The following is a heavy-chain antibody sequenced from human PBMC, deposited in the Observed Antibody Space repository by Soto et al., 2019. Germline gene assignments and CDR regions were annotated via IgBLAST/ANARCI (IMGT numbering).Heavy chain of an antibody. D-gene: IGHD3-10*01. Sequence: QLQLQESGSGLVKPSQSLFLTCAVSGGSISSGGYSWSWIRQPPGKGLEWIGYIYHSGSTYYNPSLKSRVTISVDRSKNQFSLKLSSVTAADTAVYYCARVEYSGYYYGSGSYWFDPWGQGTLVTVSS. CDR1: GGSISSGGYS. CDR3: ARVEYSGYYYGSGSYWFDP. V-gene: IGHV4-30-2*01. J-gene: IGHJ5*02. CDR2: IYHSGST.